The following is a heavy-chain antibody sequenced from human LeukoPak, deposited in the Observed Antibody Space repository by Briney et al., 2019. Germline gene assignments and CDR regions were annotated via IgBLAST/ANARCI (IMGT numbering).Heavy chain of an antibody. CDR3: ARDVPSMNWFDP. Sequence: SETLSLTCVVYGGSFSGYYWTWIRQPPGKGLEWIGEIHDSGSTNYKPSLKSRVTISVDSSKNQFSLKLSSVTAADTAVYYCARDVPSMNWFDPWGQGTLVTVSS. V-gene: IGHV4-34*01. CDR1: GGSFSGYY. CDR2: IHDSGST. J-gene: IGHJ5*02. D-gene: IGHD2/OR15-2a*01.